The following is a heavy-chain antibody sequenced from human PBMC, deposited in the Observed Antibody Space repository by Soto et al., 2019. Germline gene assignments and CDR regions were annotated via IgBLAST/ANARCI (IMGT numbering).Heavy chain of an antibody. CDR1: GLTISGKKY. V-gene: IGHV3-53*01. CDR2: LYDVDGS. Sequence: DVQLVESGGGLIQPGESLRLSCAAFGLTISGKKYVAWVRQAPGKGLEWVSALYDVDGSFYTDSVTGRFTTSSDSSKTTVYLQMNDLRPDDTAVNNCATWNEREHAFDVWGKGTRVT. J-gene: IGHJ3*01. CDR3: ATWNEREHAFDV. D-gene: IGHD1-1*01.